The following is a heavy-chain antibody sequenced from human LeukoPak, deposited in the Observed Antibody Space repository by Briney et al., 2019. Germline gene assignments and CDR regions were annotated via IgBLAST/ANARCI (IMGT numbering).Heavy chain of an antibody. Sequence: ASVKVSCKASGGTFSSYTISWVRQAPGQGLEWMGRIIPILGIANYAQKFQGRVTITADKSTRTAYIELSSLRSEDTAVYYCARDGHPANIVVVPAASGFDPWGQGTLVTVSS. CDR1: GGTFSSYT. CDR3: ARDGHPANIVVVPAASGFDP. CDR2: IIPILGIA. V-gene: IGHV1-69*04. D-gene: IGHD2-2*01. J-gene: IGHJ5*02.